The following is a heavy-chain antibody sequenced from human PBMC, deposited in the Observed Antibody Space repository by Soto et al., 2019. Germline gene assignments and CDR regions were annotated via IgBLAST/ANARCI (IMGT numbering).Heavy chain of an antibody. CDR2: ILPVFDEL. Sequence: QVQLVQSGSEVKKPGSSVKVSCTVSGGSFKNYAISWVRQAPGQGLEWVGGILPVFDELHYAPKLQGRVTITADEATSTAHLELGSLTSDDTAVYFCARASDTSGYYYWGQGTLVTVSS. CDR3: ARASDTSGYYY. J-gene: IGHJ4*02. D-gene: IGHD5-12*01. V-gene: IGHV1-69*01. CDR1: GGSFKNYA.